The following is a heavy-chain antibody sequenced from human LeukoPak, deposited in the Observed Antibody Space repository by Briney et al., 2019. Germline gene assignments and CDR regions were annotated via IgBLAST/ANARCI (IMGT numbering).Heavy chain of an antibody. D-gene: IGHD3-3*01. CDR2: IWYDGSNK. CDR3: AKGGLFGVEGFDY. Sequence: GGSLILSCAASGFTFSSYGMHWVRQAPGKGLEWVAVIWYDGSNKYYADSVKGRFTISRDNSKNTLYLQMNSLRAEDTAVYYCAKGGLFGVEGFDYWGQGTLVTVSS. V-gene: IGHV3-33*06. CDR1: GFTFSSYG. J-gene: IGHJ4*02.